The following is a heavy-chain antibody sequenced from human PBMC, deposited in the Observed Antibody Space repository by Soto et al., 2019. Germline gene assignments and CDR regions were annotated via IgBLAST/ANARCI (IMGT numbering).Heavy chain of an antibody. J-gene: IGHJ6*02. CDR3: ARVDYDILTGYPTSYGMDV. CDR1: GYTFTSYG. V-gene: IGHV1-18*01. CDR2: ISAYNGNT. Sequence: GASVKVSCKASGYTFTSYGISWVRQAPGQGLEWMGWISAYNGNTNYAQKLQGRVTMTTDTSTSTAYMELNSLRDEDTAVYYCARVDYDILTGYPTSYGMDVWGQGTTVTVSS. D-gene: IGHD3-9*01.